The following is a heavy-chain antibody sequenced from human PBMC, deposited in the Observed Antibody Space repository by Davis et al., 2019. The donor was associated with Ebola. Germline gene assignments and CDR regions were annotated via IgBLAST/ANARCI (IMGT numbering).Heavy chain of an antibody. J-gene: IGHJ4*02. CDR3: ARDGSNSYFDY. D-gene: IGHD6-6*01. CDR1: GFTFSSYS. V-gene: IGHV3-21*01. CDR2: ISRSSTYI. Sequence: GESLKISCAASGFTFSSYSMNWVRQAPGKGLEWVSSISRSSTYIYYADSLKGRFTISRDNAKNSLYLQMNSLRAEDTAVYYCARDGSNSYFDYWGQGNLVTVSS.